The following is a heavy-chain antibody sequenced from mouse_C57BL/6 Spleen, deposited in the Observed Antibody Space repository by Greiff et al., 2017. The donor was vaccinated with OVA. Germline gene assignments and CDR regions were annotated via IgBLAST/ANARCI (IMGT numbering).Heavy chain of an antibody. CDR3: ARGSLLRFYAMDY. V-gene: IGHV1-59*01. CDR1: GYTFTSYW. J-gene: IGHJ4*01. CDR2: IDPSDSYT. D-gene: IGHD1-1*01. Sequence: VQLKQPGAELVRPGTSVKLSCKASGYTFTSYWMHWVKQRPGQGLEWIGVIDPSDSYTNYNQKFKGKATLTVDTSSSTAYMQLSSLTSEDSAVYYCARGSLLRFYAMDYWGQGTSVTVSS.